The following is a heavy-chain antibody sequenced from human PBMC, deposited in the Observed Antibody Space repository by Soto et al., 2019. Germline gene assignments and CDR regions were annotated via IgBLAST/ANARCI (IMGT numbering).Heavy chain of an antibody. CDR3: ARDGSWYFASNYYYYYYMDV. J-gene: IGHJ6*03. V-gene: IGHV3-21*01. CDR2: ISSSSSYI. CDR1: GFTFSSYS. Sequence: GSLRLSCAASGFTFSSYSMNWVRQAPGKGLEWVSSISSSSSYIYYADSVKGRFTISRDNAKNSLYLQMNSLRAEDTAVYYCARDGSWYFASNYYYYYYMDVWGKGTTVTVSS. D-gene: IGHD6-13*01.